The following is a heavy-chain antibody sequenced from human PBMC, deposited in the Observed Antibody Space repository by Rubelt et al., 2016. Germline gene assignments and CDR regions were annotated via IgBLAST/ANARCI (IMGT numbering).Heavy chain of an antibody. D-gene: IGHD3-3*01. J-gene: IGHJ4*02. CDR2: ISAKYGNT. CDR3: ARGTIFGESDY. V-gene: IGHV1-18*01. Sequence: QVQLVQSGAEVKKPGASVKVSCKASGYTFTSYGISWLRQAPAQGLEWMGWISAKYGNTNYAPKLQGRVTLTTDASTSTDYMELRSLRSDDTAVYYCARGTIFGESDYWGQGTLVTVSS. CDR1: GYTFTSYG.